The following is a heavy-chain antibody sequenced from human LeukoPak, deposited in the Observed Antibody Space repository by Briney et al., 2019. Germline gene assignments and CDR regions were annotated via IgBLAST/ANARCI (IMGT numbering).Heavy chain of an antibody. Sequence: ASVKVSCKASGYTFTSYYMHWVRQAPGQGLEWMGWINPNSGGTNYAQKFQGRVTMTRDTSISTAYMELSRLRSDDTAVYYCARVNYDFWSGYCLDVWGKGTTVTVSS. D-gene: IGHD3-3*01. CDR3: ARVNYDFWSGYCLDV. V-gene: IGHV1-2*02. CDR1: GYTFTSYY. J-gene: IGHJ6*04. CDR2: INPNSGGT.